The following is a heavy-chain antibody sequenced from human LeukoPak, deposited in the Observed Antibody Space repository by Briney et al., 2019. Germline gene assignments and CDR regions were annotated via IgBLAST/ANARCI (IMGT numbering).Heavy chain of an antibody. CDR3: AKDKWWGASDH. CDR2: INGDGTAT. Sequence: GGSLRLSCAASGFTFSGHWMHWVRQTPGKGLVRVADINGDGTATNYAGSVKGRFTISRDNAKNTLYLQMNTLRAEDTAVYYCAKDKWWGASDHWGQGSLVTVSS. V-gene: IGHV3-74*01. J-gene: IGHJ4*02. D-gene: IGHD2-8*01. CDR1: GFTFSGHW.